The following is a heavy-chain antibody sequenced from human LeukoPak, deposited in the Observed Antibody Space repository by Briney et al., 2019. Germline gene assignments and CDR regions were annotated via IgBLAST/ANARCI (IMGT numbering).Heavy chain of an antibody. CDR3: ARGLDILNDFWSGYYSKANTFDY. V-gene: IGHV4-39*07. CDR1: GGSISSSSYS. J-gene: IGHJ4*02. D-gene: IGHD3-3*01. CDR2: IYYSGST. Sequence: PSETLSLTCTVSGGSISSSSYSWGWIRQPPRKGLEWIGSIYYSGSTNYNPSLKGRVTISVDTSKNQFSLKLSSVTAADTAVYYCARGLDILNDFWSGYYSKANTFDYWGQGTLVTVSS.